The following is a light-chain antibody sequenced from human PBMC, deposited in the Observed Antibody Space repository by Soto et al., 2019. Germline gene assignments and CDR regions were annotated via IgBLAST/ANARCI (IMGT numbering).Light chain of an antibody. J-gene: IGKJ2*01. CDR3: QQRSNWPPYT. Sequence: EMVVTQAPATLSLSPGERATISCRASQRVSSYLACYQHKPGQAPRLLIYDASNMATGIPDRFSGSGSGTDFTLTSSRLAPEDFAVYYCQQRSNWPPYTFGQGTKLEIK. CDR2: DAS. V-gene: IGKV3-11*01. CDR1: QRVSSY.